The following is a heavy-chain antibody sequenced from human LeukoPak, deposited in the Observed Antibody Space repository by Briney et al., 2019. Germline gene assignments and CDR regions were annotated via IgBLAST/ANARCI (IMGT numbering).Heavy chain of an antibody. D-gene: IGHD3-10*01. Sequence: GGSLRLSCAASGFTFSSYSMNWVRQAPGKGLEWVSYISSSSSSSTIYYADSVKGRFTISRDNAKNSLYLQMNSLRAEDTAVYYCARDMWFGEPPSRPWGQGTLVTVSS. J-gene: IGHJ5*02. V-gene: IGHV3-48*01. CDR3: ARDMWFGEPPSRP. CDR2: ISSSSSSSTI. CDR1: GFTFSSYS.